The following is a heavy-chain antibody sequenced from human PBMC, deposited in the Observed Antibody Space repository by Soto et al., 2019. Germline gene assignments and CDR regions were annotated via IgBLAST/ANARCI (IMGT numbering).Heavy chain of an antibody. CDR3: ARGLRTIVPGGMDV. CDR1: GGSFSGYY. Sequence: SETLSLTCAVYGGSFSGYYWSWIRQPPGKGLEWIGEINHSGSTNYNPSLKSRVTISVDTSKNQFSLKLSSVTAADTAVYYCARGLRTIVPGGMDVWGQGTTVTVSS. D-gene: IGHD2-8*01. V-gene: IGHV4-34*01. J-gene: IGHJ6*02. CDR2: INHSGST.